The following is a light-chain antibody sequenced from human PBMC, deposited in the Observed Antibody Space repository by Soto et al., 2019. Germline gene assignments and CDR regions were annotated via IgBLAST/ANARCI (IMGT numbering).Light chain of an antibody. V-gene: IGKV3-20*01. J-gene: IGKJ1*01. CDR3: QQYGSSPT. Sequence: EIVLTQSPGTLSLSPGDRATLSCRASQSVSNSYLAWYQQKPGQAPRLVIYDASTRATGFPDRFSGSGSGTHFTLTINRLEPEDCAVYYCQQYGSSPTFGQGTKVDIK. CDR1: QSVSNSY. CDR2: DAS.